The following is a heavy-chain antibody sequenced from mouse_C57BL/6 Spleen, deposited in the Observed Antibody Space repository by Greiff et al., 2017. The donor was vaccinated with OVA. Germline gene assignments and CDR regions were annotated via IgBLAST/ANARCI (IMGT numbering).Heavy chain of an antibody. Sequence: EVQLQQSGPELVKPGASVKISCKASGYTFTDYYMNWVKQSHGKSLEWIGDINPNNGGTSYNQKFKGKATLTVDKSSSTAYMELRSLTSEDSAVYYCARVSSGPYYYAMDYWGQGTSVTVSS. CDR2: INPNNGGT. V-gene: IGHV1-26*01. CDR1: GYTFTDYY. J-gene: IGHJ4*01. D-gene: IGHD3-2*02. CDR3: ARVSSGPYYYAMDY.